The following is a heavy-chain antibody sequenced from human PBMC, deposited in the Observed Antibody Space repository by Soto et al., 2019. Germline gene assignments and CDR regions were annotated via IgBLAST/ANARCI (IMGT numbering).Heavy chain of an antibody. J-gene: IGHJ5*02. D-gene: IGHD2-15*01. CDR3: ARVKRVVVVAAPYNWFDP. V-gene: IGHV4-59*01. CDR1: GGSISSYY. CDR2: IYYSGST. Sequence: KPSETLSLTCTVSGGSISSYYWSWIRQPPGKGLEWIGYIYYSGSTNYNPSLKSRVTISVDTSKNQFSLKLSSVTAADTAVYYCARVKRVVVVAAPYNWFDPWGQGTLVTVSS.